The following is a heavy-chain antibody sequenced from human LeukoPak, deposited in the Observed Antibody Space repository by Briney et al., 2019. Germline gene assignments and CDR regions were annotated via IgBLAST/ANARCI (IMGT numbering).Heavy chain of an antibody. J-gene: IGHJ4*02. CDR1: GFTFSSYG. V-gene: IGHV3-23*01. CDR2: ITTSGATT. CDR3: AIMHGYYDGSGYWVQ. D-gene: IGHD3-22*01. Sequence: PGGSLRLSCAASGFTFSSYGMSWVRQAPGKGLGWVSFITTSGATTSYADSVKGRFTISRDNPRNTLYMQMNSLRDEDTALYYCAIMHGYYDGSGYWVQWGQGTLVTVSS.